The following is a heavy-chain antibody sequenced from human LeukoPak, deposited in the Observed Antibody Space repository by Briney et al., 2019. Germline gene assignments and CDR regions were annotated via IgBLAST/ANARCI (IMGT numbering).Heavy chain of an antibody. V-gene: IGHV4-39*07. D-gene: IGHD2-21*01. Sequence: SETLSLTCTVSGGSISSSSYYWGWIRQPPGKGLEWIGSIYYSGSTYYNPSLKSRVTISVDTSKNQFSLKLSSVTAADTAVYYCARTYSRLAFDIWGQGTMVTVSS. CDR2: IYYSGST. CDR3: ARTYSRLAFDI. J-gene: IGHJ3*02. CDR1: GGSISSSSYY.